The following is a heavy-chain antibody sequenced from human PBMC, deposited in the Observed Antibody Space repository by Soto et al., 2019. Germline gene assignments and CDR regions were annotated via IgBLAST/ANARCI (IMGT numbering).Heavy chain of an antibody. CDR1: GVTFSSYW. Sequence: GGSLRLSCASSGVTFSSYWMHWVRQATGKGLVWVSRINSDGRSTSYADSVKGRFTISRDNAKNTLYLQMNSLRAEDTAVYYCARDRASDYYFDYWGQGTLVTVSS. D-gene: IGHD2-21*02. V-gene: IGHV3-74*01. CDR3: ARDRASDYYFDY. CDR2: INSDGRST. J-gene: IGHJ4*02.